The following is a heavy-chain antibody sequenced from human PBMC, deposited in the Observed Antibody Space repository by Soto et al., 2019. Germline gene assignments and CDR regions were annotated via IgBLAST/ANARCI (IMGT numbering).Heavy chain of an antibody. CDR2: THHSGRT. J-gene: IGHJ6*02. V-gene: IGHV4-39*07. D-gene: IGHD6-13*01. CDR1: GGSISSGGYY. CDR3: ARDTGYTSSMDV. Sequence: SETLSLTCTVSGGSISSGGYYWSWIRQPPGKGLEWIGTTHHSGRTYYNPSLKSRVTISVDTSKNQFSLQLSPVTAADTAVYYCARDTGYTSSMDVWGQGLTVTVSS.